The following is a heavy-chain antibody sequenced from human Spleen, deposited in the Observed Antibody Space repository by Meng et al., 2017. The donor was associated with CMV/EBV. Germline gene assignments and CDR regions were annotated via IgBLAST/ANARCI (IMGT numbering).Heavy chain of an antibody. J-gene: IGHJ6*02. CDR3: ASSWYCGTISCPGGMDV. CDR1: GGSITTSNW. Sequence: SETLSLTCAVSGGSITTSNWWSWVRQPPGKGLEWIGEIFRSGTTNYNPSLKSRVTISLDKSKTQFSLKLSSVTAADTAVYYCASSWYCGTISCPGGMDVWGQGTTVTVSS. V-gene: IGHV4-4*02. CDR2: IFRSGTT. D-gene: IGHD2-2*01.